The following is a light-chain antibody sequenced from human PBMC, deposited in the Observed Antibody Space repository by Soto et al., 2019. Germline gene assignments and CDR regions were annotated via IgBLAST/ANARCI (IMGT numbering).Light chain of an antibody. V-gene: IGLV1-40*01. Sequence: QSVLTQPPSVSGAPGQRVTISCTGSSSNIGAGYDVHWYQQLPGTAPKLLIYGNSNRPSGVPDRFSGSKSVTSASLAITGXXXXXXXXXXCQSYDSSLSGLVFGGGTKVTV. CDR3: QSYDSSLSGLV. J-gene: IGLJ2*01. CDR2: GNS. CDR1: SSNIGAGYD.